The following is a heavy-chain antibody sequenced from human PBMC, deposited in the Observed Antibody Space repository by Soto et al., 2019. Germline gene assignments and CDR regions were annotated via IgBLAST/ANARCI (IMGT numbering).Heavy chain of an antibody. CDR2: ISSSSSYI. D-gene: IGHD3-3*01. J-gene: IGHJ4*02. Sequence: GGSLRLSCAASGFTFSSYSMNWVRQAPGKGLEWVSSISSSSSYIYYADSVKGRLTISRDNAKNSLYLQMNSLRAEDTAVYYCARSLGELIFGVVIPTGRDLVDYWGQGTLVTVSS. CDR1: GFTFSSYS. V-gene: IGHV3-21*01. CDR3: ARSLGELIFGVVIPTGRDLVDY.